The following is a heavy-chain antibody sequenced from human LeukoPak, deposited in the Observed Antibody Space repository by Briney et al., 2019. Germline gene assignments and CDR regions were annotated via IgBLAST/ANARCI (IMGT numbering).Heavy chain of an antibody. CDR1: GGSISSYY. J-gene: IGHJ3*02. D-gene: IGHD3-22*01. CDR2: IYYSGST. V-gene: IGHV4-59*01. CDR3: ASFDSRGSHAFDI. Sequence: SETLSLTCTVSGGSISSYYWNWIRQPPGKGLEWIGYIYYSGSTNDNPSLKSRVTISLDTSKNQFSLKLSSVTAADTAVYYCASFDSRGSHAFDIWGQGTMVTVSS.